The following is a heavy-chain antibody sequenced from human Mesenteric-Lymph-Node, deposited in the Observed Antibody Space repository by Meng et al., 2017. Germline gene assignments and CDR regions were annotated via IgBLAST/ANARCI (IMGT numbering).Heavy chain of an antibody. CDR1: GFTFNSYG. Sequence: GESLKISCAASGFTFNSYGMSWVRQSPGKGLEWVSVIYSGGSTYYADSVKGRLTISRDNSKNTLYLQMNSLRAEDTAVYYCARGSIYSSTAPFDYWGQGTLVTVSS. CDR2: IYSGGST. J-gene: IGHJ4*02. D-gene: IGHD6-13*01. V-gene: IGHV3-66*02. CDR3: ARGSIYSSTAPFDY.